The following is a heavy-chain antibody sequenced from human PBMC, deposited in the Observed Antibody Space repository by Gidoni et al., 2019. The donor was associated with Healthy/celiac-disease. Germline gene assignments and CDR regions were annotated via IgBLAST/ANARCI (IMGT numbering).Heavy chain of an antibody. J-gene: IGHJ6*03. CDR3: AREGGSGYYYYYMDV. CDR1: GGSISSGGYY. D-gene: IGHD3-3*01. Sequence: QVQLQESGPGLVKPSQTLSLTCTVSGGSISSGGYYGSWIRQHPGKGLEWIGYIYYSGSTYYNPSLKSRVTISVDTSKNQFSLKLSSATAADTAVYYCAREGGSGYYYYYMDVWGKGTTVTVSS. V-gene: IGHV4-31*03. CDR2: IYYSGST.